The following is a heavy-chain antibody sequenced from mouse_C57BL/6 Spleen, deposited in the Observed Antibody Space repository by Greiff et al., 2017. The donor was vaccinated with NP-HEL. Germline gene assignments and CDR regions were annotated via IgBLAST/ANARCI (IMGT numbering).Heavy chain of an antibody. D-gene: IGHD1-1*01. Sequence: VQLQQSGPELVKPGASVKISCKASGYAFSSSWMNWVKQRPGKGLEWIGRIYPGDGDTNYNGKFKGKATLTADKSSSTAYMQLSSLTSEDSAVYFCARFHYYGSSSYAMDYWGQGTSVTVSS. J-gene: IGHJ4*01. CDR2: IYPGDGDT. V-gene: IGHV1-82*01. CDR3: ARFHYYGSSSYAMDY. CDR1: GYAFSSSW.